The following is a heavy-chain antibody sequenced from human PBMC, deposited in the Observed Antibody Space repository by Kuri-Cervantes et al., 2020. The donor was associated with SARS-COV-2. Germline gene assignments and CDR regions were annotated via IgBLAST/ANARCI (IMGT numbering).Heavy chain of an antibody. CDR1: GFTSSAYT. V-gene: IGHV3-21*01. CDR2: ISGSGSYM. CDR3: AREEITRDAFDI. J-gene: IGHJ3*02. D-gene: IGHD5-24*01. Sequence: GGSLRLSCAATGFTSSAYTMNWVRQGPGKALQWVSSISGSGSYMYYADSVKGRFTISRDNSKNTLYLQMNSLRAEDTAVYYCAREEITRDAFDIWGQGTMVTVSS.